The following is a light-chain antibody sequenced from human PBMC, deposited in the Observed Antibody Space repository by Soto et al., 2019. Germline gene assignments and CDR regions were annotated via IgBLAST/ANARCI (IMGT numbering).Light chain of an antibody. CDR1: QDITSY. J-gene: IGKJ4*01. Sequence: DIQLTQSPSFLSASVGDRVTLTCRASQDITSYLAWYQQKPGKAPKLLIYAASTLQSGVPSRFSGSGSGTEFTLTSSSLQPEDFATYYCQQLNSYPVTFGGGTKVEIK. V-gene: IGKV1-9*01. CDR2: AAS. CDR3: QQLNSYPVT.